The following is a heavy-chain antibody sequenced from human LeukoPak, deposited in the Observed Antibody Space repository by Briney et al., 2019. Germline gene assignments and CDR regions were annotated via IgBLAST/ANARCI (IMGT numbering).Heavy chain of an antibody. V-gene: IGHV1-58*01. J-gene: IGHJ4*02. CDR3: AARYSGYEIHY. CDR1: GFTFTSSD. D-gene: IGHD5-12*01. Sequence: SVKVSCKASGFTFTSSDVQWVRQARGQRLEWIGWIVVGSGNTNYAQKFQERVTITRDMSTSTAYMELSSLRSEDTAVYYCAARYSGYEIHYWGQGTLVTVSS. CDR2: IVVGSGNT.